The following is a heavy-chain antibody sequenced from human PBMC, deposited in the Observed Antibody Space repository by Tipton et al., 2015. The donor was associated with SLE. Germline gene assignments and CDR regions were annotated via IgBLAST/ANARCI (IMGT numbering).Heavy chain of an antibody. D-gene: IGHD6-25*01. CDR2: VYISGYT. Sequence: TLSLTCTVSDGSIKGGRYFWSWIRQPAGKGLEWSGRVYISGYTTYSPSLKSRVTISLDKSKNQFSLKLSSVTAADTAVYYCARTEVGGYSHDAFDLWGHGTIVTVSS. CDR3: ARTEVGGYSHDAFDL. CDR1: DGSIKGGRYF. V-gene: IGHV4-61*02. J-gene: IGHJ3*01.